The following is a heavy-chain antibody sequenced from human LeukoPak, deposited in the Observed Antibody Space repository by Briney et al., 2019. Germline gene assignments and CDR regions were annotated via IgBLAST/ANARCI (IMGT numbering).Heavy chain of an antibody. D-gene: IGHD5/OR15-5a*01. CDR2: IDPSDSYT. Sequence: GESLKISCQGSGYSSTSYWISWVRQMPGKGLEWMGRIDPSDSYTNYSPSFQGLVTISTDKSISTAYLQWSSLKASDTAMYYCARHGDREMSTILFDYWGQGTLVTVSS. V-gene: IGHV5-10-1*01. CDR3: ARHGDREMSTILFDY. CDR1: GYSSTSYW. J-gene: IGHJ4*02.